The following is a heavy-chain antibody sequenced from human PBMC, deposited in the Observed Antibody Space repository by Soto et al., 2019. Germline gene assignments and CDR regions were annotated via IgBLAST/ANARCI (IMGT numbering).Heavy chain of an antibody. CDR2: ISGSGGST. Sequence: GGSLRLSCAASGFTFSSYAMSWVRQAPGKGLEWVSAISGSGGSTYYADSVKGRFTISRDNSKNTLYLQMNSLRAEDTAVYYCAKDEGGYSSGWYYYYGMDVWGQGTTVTVSS. V-gene: IGHV3-23*01. J-gene: IGHJ6*02. D-gene: IGHD6-19*01. CDR3: AKDEGGYSSGWYYYYGMDV. CDR1: GFTFSSYA.